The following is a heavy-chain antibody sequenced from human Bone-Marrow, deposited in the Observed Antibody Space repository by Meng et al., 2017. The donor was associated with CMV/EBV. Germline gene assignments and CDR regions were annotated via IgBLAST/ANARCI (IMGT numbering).Heavy chain of an antibody. CDR2: ISSSSAI. Sequence: RGSLRLSCAASGFTFSDYYMNWVRQAPGKGLAWVSSISSSSAIYYADSVKGRFTISRDNARNSLYLQMNSLRAEDTAVYYCAKVLYGDYAHYYYYGMDVWGQGTTVTVSS. CDR3: AKVLYGDYAHYYYYGMDV. D-gene: IGHD4-17*01. CDR1: GFTFSDYY. J-gene: IGHJ6*02. V-gene: IGHV3-69-1*01.